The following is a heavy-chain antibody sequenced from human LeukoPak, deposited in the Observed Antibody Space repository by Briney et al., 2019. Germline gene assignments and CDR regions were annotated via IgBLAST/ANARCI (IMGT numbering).Heavy chain of an antibody. V-gene: IGHV1-2*02. D-gene: IGHD3-9*01. Sequence: ASVKVSCKASGYTFTGHYMHWIRQACGQGLEWMGWIHPNSGATHYNQKLQGRVTMTSDTSIDTVYMELTSLIYDDTAVYYCARDDDWGPDYWGQGTLVTVSS. J-gene: IGHJ4*02. CDR1: GYTFTGHY. CDR3: ARDDDWGPDY. CDR2: IHPNSGAT.